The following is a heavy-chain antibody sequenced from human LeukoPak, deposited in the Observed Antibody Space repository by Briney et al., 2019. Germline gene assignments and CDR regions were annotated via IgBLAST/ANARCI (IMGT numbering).Heavy chain of an antibody. V-gene: IGHV4-59*01. Sequence: PSETLSLTCTVSGGSISTYYWSWIRQPPGKGLEWIGYIYYTGSTNYNPSLKSRVTISVDTSKNQFSLKLSSVTAADTAVYYCARDRGDGYDYSWDYWGQGTLVTVSS. CDR3: ARDRGDGYDYSWDY. CDR2: IYYTGST. D-gene: IGHD5-12*01. CDR1: GGSISTYY. J-gene: IGHJ4*02.